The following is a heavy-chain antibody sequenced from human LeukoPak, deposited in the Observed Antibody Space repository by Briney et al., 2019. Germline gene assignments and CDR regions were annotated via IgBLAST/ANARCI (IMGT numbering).Heavy chain of an antibody. Sequence: PSETLSLTYTVSGGSISSYYWSWTRQPPGKGLEWIGYIYYSGSTNYNPSLKSRVTISVDTSKNQFSLKLSSVTAADTAVYYCARDLELRGGFDYWGQGTLVTVSS. CDR1: GGSISSYY. CDR2: IYYSGST. CDR3: ARDLELRGGFDY. D-gene: IGHD1-7*01. V-gene: IGHV4-59*01. J-gene: IGHJ4*02.